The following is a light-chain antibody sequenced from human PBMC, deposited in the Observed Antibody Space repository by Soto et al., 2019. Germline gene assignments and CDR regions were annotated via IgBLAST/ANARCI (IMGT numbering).Light chain of an antibody. CDR1: QDITNC. J-gene: IGKJ4*01. CDR2: DAS. Sequence: DIQMTQSPSSLSASVGDRVTITCQASQDITNCLNWYHQEPGKAPKLLIYDASSRATGIPDRFSGGGSGTDFTLTISRLEPEDFAVHYCQQFSSYPLTFGGGTKVDIK. V-gene: IGKV1-33*01. CDR3: QQFSSYPLT.